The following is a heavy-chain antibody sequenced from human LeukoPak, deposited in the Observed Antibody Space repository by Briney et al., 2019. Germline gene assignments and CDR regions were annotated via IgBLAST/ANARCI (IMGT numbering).Heavy chain of an antibody. J-gene: IGHJ5*02. D-gene: IGHD5-18*01. CDR3: ARLSDTTS. Sequence: GESLKISRKGSGYTFSNFWIAWVRQMPGKGLEWMGSIYPGDSDTRYSPSFQGQVTILADKSLATAYLLWSSVKASDTAMYFCARLSDTTSWGQGTLVTVSS. CDR2: IYPGDSDT. V-gene: IGHV5-51*01. CDR1: GYTFSNFW.